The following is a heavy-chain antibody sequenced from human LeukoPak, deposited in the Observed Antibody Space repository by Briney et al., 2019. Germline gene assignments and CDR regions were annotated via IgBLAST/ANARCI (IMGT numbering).Heavy chain of an antibody. CDR1: GYTFTGYY. Sequence: ASVKVSCKASGYTFTGYYMHWVRQAPGQGLEWMGRNNPNSGGTNYAQKFQGRVTMTRDTSISTAYMELSRLRSDGTAVYYCARPVLKGYDNCGYWGQGTLVTVSS. D-gene: IGHD1-20*01. CDR3: ARPVLKGYDNCGY. CDR2: NNPNSGGT. J-gene: IGHJ4*02. V-gene: IGHV1-2*06.